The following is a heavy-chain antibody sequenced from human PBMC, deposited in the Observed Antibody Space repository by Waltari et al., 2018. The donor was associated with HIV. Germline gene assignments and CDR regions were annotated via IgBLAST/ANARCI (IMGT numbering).Heavy chain of an antibody. J-gene: IGHJ6*02. Sequence: QLQLQESGPRMVKPSQTLPLPCTVSGGSISGDGSSYSWIRQPPGKGLEWIGFIDQSGNTYYNPSLKSRVTISVDRSKNQFFLNLRSVSAADTAVYYCARVGRGYCGDECYYYYGLDVWGQGTTVIVSS. CDR2: IDQSGNT. CDR1: GGSISGDGSS. D-gene: IGHD2-21*01. CDR3: ARVGRGYCGDECYYYYGLDV. V-gene: IGHV4-30-2*01.